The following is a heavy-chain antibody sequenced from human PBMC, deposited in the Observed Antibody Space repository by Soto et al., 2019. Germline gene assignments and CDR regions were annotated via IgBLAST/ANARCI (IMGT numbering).Heavy chain of an antibody. CDR2: TNSDGSDT. V-gene: IGHV3-74*01. Sequence: EVQLVESGGGLVQPGGSLRLSCAASGFTFSSYWMYWVRQAPGKGLVWVSRTNSDGSDTSYADSVKGRFTISRDNAKNTLYLQMNSLRAEDTAVYYCAKDRMATINLGGFDYWGQGTLVTVSS. D-gene: IGHD5-12*01. J-gene: IGHJ4*02. CDR1: GFTFSSYW. CDR3: AKDRMATINLGGFDY.